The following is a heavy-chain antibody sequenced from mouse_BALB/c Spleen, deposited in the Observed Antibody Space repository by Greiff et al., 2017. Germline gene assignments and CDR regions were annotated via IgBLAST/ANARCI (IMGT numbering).Heavy chain of an antibody. CDR1: GFAFSRYW. Sequence: EVKVIESGGGLVQPGGSLKLSCAASGFAFSRYWMSWVRQAPGKGLEWIGEINPDSSTINYTPSLKDKFIISRDNAKNTLYLQMSKVRSEDTALYYCARRGYGSHYYAMDYWGQGTSVTVSS. CDR3: ARRGYGSHYYAMDY. D-gene: IGHD1-2*01. J-gene: IGHJ4*01. V-gene: IGHV4-1*02. CDR2: INPDSSTI.